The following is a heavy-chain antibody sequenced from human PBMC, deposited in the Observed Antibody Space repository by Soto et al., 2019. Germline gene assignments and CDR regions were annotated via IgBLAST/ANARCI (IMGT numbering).Heavy chain of an antibody. CDR3: VRVRIFGVPGWFDP. CDR1: GFTFNSYE. J-gene: IGHJ5*02. D-gene: IGHD3-3*01. CDR2: ISSSGSTM. Sequence: EVQLVESGGGLVQPGGSLRLSCAASGFTFNSYEMNWVRQAPGKGLEWVSYISSSGSTMYYADSVKGRFTISRDNAKNSLYLQMNSLRVEDTAVYYCVRVRIFGVPGWFDPWGQGTLVTVSS. V-gene: IGHV3-48*03.